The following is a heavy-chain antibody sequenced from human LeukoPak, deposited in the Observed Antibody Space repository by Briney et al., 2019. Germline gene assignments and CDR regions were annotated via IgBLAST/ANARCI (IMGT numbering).Heavy chain of an antibody. CDR1: GGPISSSSYY. CDR3: ARGGTVTNFGY. J-gene: IGHJ4*02. Sequence: SETLSLTCSVSGGPISSSSYYWSWIRQPPGKGLEWIGYVYSSGNTNYNPSLKSRVTISLDTSKNQFSLKLSSVTAADTAVYYCARGGTVTNFGYWGQGTLVTVSS. CDR2: VYSSGNT. D-gene: IGHD4-17*01. V-gene: IGHV4-61*01.